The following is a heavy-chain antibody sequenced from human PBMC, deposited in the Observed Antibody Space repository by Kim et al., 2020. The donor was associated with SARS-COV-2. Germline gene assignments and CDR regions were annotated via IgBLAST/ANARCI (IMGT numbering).Heavy chain of an antibody. CDR3: ARDGGFLEWLPPDAFDI. CDR2: ISAYNGNT. J-gene: IGHJ3*02. D-gene: IGHD3-3*01. Sequence: ASVKVSCKASGYTFTSYGISWVRQAPGQGLEWMGWISAYNGNTNYAQKLQGRVTMTTDTSTSTAYMELRSLRSDDTAVYYCARDGGFLEWLPPDAFDIWGQGTMVTVSS. V-gene: IGHV1-18*01. CDR1: GYTFTSYG.